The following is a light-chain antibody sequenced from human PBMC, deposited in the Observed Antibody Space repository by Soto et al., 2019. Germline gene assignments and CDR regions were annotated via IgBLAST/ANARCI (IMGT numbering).Light chain of an antibody. CDR2: SYN. Sequence: QSVLTQPPSASGTPGQRVTISCSGSSSNIGSNTVNWYQQLPGTAPKLLIYSYNQRPSGVPDRFSGSKSVTSASLAISGLQSEDEADYYCAAWEDSLNGYVFGTGTKLTVL. CDR1: SSNIGSNT. J-gene: IGLJ1*01. CDR3: AAWEDSLNGYV. V-gene: IGLV1-44*01.